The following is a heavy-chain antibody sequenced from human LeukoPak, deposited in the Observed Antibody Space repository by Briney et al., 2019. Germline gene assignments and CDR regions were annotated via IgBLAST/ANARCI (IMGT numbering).Heavy chain of an antibody. Sequence: GGSLRLSCAASGFTFSIYSMNWVRQAPGKGLEWVSYISSSSSTIYYADSVKGRFTISRDNAKKSLYLQMNSLRAEDTAVYYCARAPSYCSGVSCPGFAFDIWGQGTMVTVSS. D-gene: IGHD2-15*01. CDR3: ARAPSYCSGVSCPGFAFDI. CDR2: ISSSSSTI. J-gene: IGHJ3*02. CDR1: GFTFSIYS. V-gene: IGHV3-48*01.